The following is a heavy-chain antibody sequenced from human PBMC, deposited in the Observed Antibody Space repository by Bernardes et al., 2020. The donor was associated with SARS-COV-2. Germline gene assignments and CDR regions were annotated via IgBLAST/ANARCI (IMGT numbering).Heavy chain of an antibody. Sequence: ASVKVSCNASGYTFTSYGISWVRQAPGQGLEWMGWISASNGTTTYAQKLQGRVTMTTDTSTSTAYMELRSLRSDDTAVYYCARSHDFWSGYPWVDYWGQGTLVTGAS. CDR1: GYTFTSYG. D-gene: IGHD3-3*01. V-gene: IGHV1-18*04. J-gene: IGHJ4*02. CDR3: ARSHDFWSGYPWVDY. CDR2: ISASNGTT.